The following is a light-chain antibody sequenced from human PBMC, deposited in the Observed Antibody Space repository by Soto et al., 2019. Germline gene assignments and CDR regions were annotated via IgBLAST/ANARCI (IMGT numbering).Light chain of an antibody. J-gene: IGKJ1*01. CDR2: AAS. CDR1: RDVGSD. Sequence: TQSPSSLSASVGEKIIITCRASRDVGSDVSWYQQKPGQAPKLLIYAASNLYTGVPSRFSGSRSGTEFTLTISSLQPEDFASYYCLQDYGDSWTFGQGTKV. V-gene: IGKV1-6*01. CDR3: LQDYGDSWT.